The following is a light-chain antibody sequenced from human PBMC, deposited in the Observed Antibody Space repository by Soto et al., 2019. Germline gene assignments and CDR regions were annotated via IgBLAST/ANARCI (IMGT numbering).Light chain of an antibody. V-gene: IGLV2-14*01. CDR2: DVI. J-gene: IGLJ2*01. CDR3: SSYTSSSTLV. Sequence: QSALTQPASVSGSPGQSITISCTGTSSDVGGYNSVSWYQQHPGKAPKLMIYDVINRPSGVSNRFSGSKSGNTASLTISGLQAEDEADYYCSSYTSSSTLVFGGGTKLTV. CDR1: SSDVGGYNS.